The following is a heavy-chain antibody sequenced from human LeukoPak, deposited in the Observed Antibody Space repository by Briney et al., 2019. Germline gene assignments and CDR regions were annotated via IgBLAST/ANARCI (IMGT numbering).Heavy chain of an antibody. CDR1: GGSISSGSYY. Sequence: SETLSLTCTVSGGSISSGSYYWSWIRQPAGKGLEWIGRIYTSGSTNYNPSLKSRVTISVDKSKNQFSLNLSSVTAADTAVYYCARDRIGLDYWGQGTLVTVSS. CDR2: IYTSGST. V-gene: IGHV4-61*02. CDR3: ARDRIGLDY. J-gene: IGHJ4*02. D-gene: IGHD2-15*01.